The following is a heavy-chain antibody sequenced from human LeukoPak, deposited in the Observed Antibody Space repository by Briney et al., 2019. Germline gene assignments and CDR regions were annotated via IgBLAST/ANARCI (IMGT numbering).Heavy chain of an antibody. J-gene: IGHJ4*02. V-gene: IGHV3-30*02. D-gene: IGHD3-16*01. CDR2: IRYDGSNK. CDR1: GFTFSSYG. CDR3: AKDWGEYFDYVWGSFTSFDS. Sequence: PGGSLRLSCAASGFTFSSYGMHWVRQAPGKGLEWVAFIRYDGSNKYYADSVKGRFTISRDNSKSTLYLQMNSLRAEDTAVYYCAKDWGEYFDYVWGSFTSFDSWGQGTLVTVSS.